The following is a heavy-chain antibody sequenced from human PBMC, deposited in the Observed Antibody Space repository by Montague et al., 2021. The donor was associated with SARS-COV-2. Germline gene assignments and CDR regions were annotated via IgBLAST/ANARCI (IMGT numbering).Heavy chain of an antibody. J-gene: IGHJ3*02. D-gene: IGHD3-9*01. CDR2: IYYSGST. CDR1: GGSISSGTYY. V-gene: IGHV4-39*01. Sequence: SETLSLTCTVSGGSISSGTYYWSWIRQPAGKGLELIGSIYYSGSTYYNPPLKSRVTISVDTSKNQFSLKLSSVTAADAAVYYCATYYDIVTGYYIDGFDIWGQGTMVTVSS. CDR3: ATYYDIVTGYYIDGFDI.